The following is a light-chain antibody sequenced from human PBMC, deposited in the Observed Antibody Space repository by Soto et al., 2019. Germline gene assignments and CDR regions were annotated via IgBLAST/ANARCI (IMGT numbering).Light chain of an antibody. CDR2: DAS. Sequence: EIVLTQSPATLSLSPGERATLSCRASESISSYLAWYQQRPGQAPSLLIYDASNRATGIPARFSGRGSGTDFTLTIDNLEPEDFAVYYCQQRSKWPVTFGGGTKVEI. J-gene: IGKJ4*02. CDR1: ESISSY. CDR3: QQRSKWPVT. V-gene: IGKV3-11*01.